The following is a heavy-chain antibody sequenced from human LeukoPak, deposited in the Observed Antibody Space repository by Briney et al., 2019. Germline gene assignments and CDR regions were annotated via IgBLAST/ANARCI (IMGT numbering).Heavy chain of an antibody. CDR3: ARKGKYYYDSSGYYLDY. CDR1: GGSFSGYY. J-gene: IGHJ4*02. CDR2: INHSGST. D-gene: IGHD3-22*01. Sequence: SETLSLTCAIYGGSFSGYYWSWIRQPPGKGLEWIGEINHSGSTNYNPSLKSRVTISVDTSKNQFSLKLSSVTAADTAVYYCARKGKYYYDSSGYYLDYWGQGTLVTVSS. V-gene: IGHV4-34*01.